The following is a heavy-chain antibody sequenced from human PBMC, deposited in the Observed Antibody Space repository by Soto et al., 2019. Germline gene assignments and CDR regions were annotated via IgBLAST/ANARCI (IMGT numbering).Heavy chain of an antibody. J-gene: IGHJ4*02. CDR2: IYYSENT. D-gene: IGHD1-26*01. V-gene: IGHV4-61*08. Sequence: SDTLSLTCAVSGGSISSGGYSWSWLRQPPGKGLECIGYIYYSENTNYNPSLKSRVTISVDTSKNQFSLKLSSVTAADTAVYYCARRYGGNIDYWGQGTLVNVSS. CDR1: GGSISSGGYS. CDR3: ARRYGGNIDY.